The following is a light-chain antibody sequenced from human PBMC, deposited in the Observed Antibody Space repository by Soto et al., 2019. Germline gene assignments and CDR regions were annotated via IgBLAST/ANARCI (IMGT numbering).Light chain of an antibody. J-gene: IGKJ5*01. CDR2: DAS. V-gene: IGKV3-11*01. CDR1: QSVRTS. CDR3: QQRNTWPPIT. Sequence: EIVLTQSPVTLSFSPGERATLSSRASQSVRTSLACYQVKPGQAPRPLIYDASRRASGVPARFSGSGSGTDFTLTISSLEPEDFALYYCQQRNTWPPITFGQGTRLEIK.